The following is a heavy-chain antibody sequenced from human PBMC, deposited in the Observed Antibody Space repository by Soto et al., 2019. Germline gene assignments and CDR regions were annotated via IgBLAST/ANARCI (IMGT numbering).Heavy chain of an antibody. CDR1: GFTFSSYG. D-gene: IGHD2-15*01. Sequence: QVHLVESGGGVVQPGRSLRLSCAASGFTFSSYGMHWLRQTPAKGLECVAAISDDGTNKYYEDSVKGRVTVSRDNSDNTLYLQMNSLRAEDTAVYYCAKVALPGYCGTGSCYVIDYWGQGTRVTVSS. J-gene: IGHJ4*02. V-gene: IGHV3-30*18. CDR2: ISDDGTNK. CDR3: AKVALPGYCGTGSCYVIDY.